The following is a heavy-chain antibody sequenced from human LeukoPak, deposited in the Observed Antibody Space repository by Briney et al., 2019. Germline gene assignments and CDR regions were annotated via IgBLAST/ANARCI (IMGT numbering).Heavy chain of an antibody. V-gene: IGHV3-7*03. CDR1: GFTFITYW. J-gene: IGHJ3*02. D-gene: IGHD6-19*01. Sequence: GGSLRLSCTASGFTFITYWMSWVRQAPGKGLEWVANIKQDGSEKYYVDSVKGRFTISRDNAKNSLYLQMNSLRAEDTAVYYCAKDYSHIAVAGTGAFDIWGQGTMVTVSS. CDR3: AKDYSHIAVAGTGAFDI. CDR2: IKQDGSEK.